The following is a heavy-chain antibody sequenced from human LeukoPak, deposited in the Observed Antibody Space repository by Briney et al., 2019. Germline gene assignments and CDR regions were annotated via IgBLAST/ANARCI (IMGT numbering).Heavy chain of an antibody. Sequence: NPGGSLRLSCAASGFTFSSYSMNWVRQAPGKGLEWVSSISSSSSYIYYADSVKGRFTISRDNAKNSLYLQMNSLRAEDTAVYYCARDILSITGSGSYSDYWGQGTLVTVSS. V-gene: IGHV3-21*01. CDR1: GFTFSSYS. CDR2: ISSSSSYI. J-gene: IGHJ4*02. CDR3: ARDILSITGSGSYSDY. D-gene: IGHD3-10*01.